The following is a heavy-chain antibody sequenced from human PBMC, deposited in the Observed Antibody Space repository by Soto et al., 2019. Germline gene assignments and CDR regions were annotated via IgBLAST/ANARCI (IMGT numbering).Heavy chain of an antibody. V-gene: IGHV3-13*05. CDR2: ISAAGDP. J-gene: IGHJ6*02. CDR3: ARTDRDFYGLDV. Sequence: EVQLVESGGGLVQPGGSLRLSCEASGFTFRNYDMHWVRQGTGKGLEWVSGISAAGDPDYADSVEGRFTISRENDQNSLFLQMNSLRVGDTAVYYCARTDRDFYGLDVWGQGTTVIVS. CDR1: GFTFRNYD.